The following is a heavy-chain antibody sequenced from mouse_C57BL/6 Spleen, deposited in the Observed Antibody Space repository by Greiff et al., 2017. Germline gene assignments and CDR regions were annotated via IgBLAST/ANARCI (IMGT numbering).Heavy chain of an antibody. J-gene: IGHJ1*03. CDR1: GYTFTDYE. V-gene: IGHV1-15*01. D-gene: IGHD1-1*01. CDR3: TRGGTTVVNWYFDG. CDR2: IDPETGGT. Sequence: VKLQESGAELVRPGASVTLSCKASGYTFTDYEMHWVKQTPVHGLEWIGAIDPETGGTAYNQKFKGKAILTADKSSSTAYMELRSLTSEDSAVYYCTRGGTTVVNWYFDGWGTGTTVTVSS.